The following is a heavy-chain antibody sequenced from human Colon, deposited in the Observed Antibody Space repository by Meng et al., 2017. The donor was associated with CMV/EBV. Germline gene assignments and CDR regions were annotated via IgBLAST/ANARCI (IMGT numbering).Heavy chain of an antibody. CDR3: VRDYYGSL. Sequence: SLRLSCAASGFTFSSYCMHWVRQVPGKGLVWVSRIKTDGSDRDYADSVKGRFTISRDNAKNTLYLQMNSLRAEDTAVYYCVRDYYGSLWGQGTLVTVSS. CDR1: GFTFSSYC. D-gene: IGHD3-10*01. CDR2: IKTDGSDR. J-gene: IGHJ4*02. V-gene: IGHV3-74*01.